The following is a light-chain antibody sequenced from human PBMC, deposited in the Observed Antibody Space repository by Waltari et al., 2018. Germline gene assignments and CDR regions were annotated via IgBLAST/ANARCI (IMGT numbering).Light chain of an antibody. V-gene: IGKV3-11*01. Sequence: ELVLTQSPATLSLPPGERATLSCRASQSVNYFLAWFQQKPGQAPRLLIYDASNRATGIPDRFSGSGSGTDFTLTISSLEPEDFAVYYCQQRTNWPLTFGGGTKVEIK. J-gene: IGKJ4*01. CDR3: QQRTNWPLT. CDR2: DAS. CDR1: QSVNYF.